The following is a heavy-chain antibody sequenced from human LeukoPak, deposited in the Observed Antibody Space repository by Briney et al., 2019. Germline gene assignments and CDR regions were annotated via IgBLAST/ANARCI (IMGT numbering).Heavy chain of an antibody. CDR3: ARLSDCSSTSCYPDY. V-gene: IGHV5-51*01. D-gene: IGHD2-2*01. J-gene: IGHJ4*02. CDR1: GYSFTSYW. CDR2: IYPGDSDT. Sequence: GESLKISCKGSGYSFTSYWIGWVRQMPGKGLEWMGIIYPGDSDTRYSPSFQGQVTISADKSISTAYLQWSSLKASDTAMYCCARLSDCSSTSCYPDYWGQGTLVTVSS.